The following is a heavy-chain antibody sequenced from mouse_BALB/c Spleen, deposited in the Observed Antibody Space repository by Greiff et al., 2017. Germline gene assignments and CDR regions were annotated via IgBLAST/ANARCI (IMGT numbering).Heavy chain of an antibody. CDR2: INPSSGYT. CDR3: ARRYDYDEDYFDY. V-gene: IGHV1-4*02. CDR1: GYTFTSYT. J-gene: IGHJ2*01. Sequence: VQLVESAAELARPGASVKMSCKASGYTFTSYTMHWVKQRPGQGLEWIGYINPSSGYTEYNQKFKDKTTLTADKSSSTAYMQLSSLTSEDSAVYYCARRYDYDEDYFDYWGQGTTLTVSS. D-gene: IGHD2-4*01.